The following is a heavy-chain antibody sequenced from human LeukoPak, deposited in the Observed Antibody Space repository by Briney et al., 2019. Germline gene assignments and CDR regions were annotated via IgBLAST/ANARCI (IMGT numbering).Heavy chain of an antibody. CDR3: ARSPIPARGPFGFGEYPPGYYFDY. D-gene: IGHD3-10*01. V-gene: IGHV4-59*01. Sequence: SETLSLTCTVSGGSISSYYWSWIRQPPGKGLEWIGYIYYSGSTNYNPSLKSRVTISVDTSKNQFSLKLSSVTAADTAVYYCARSPIPARGPFGFGEYPPGYYFDYWGQGTLVTVSP. CDR1: GGSISSYY. CDR2: IYYSGST. J-gene: IGHJ4*02.